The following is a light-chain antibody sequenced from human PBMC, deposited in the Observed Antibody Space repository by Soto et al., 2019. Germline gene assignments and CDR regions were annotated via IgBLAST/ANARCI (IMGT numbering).Light chain of an antibody. J-gene: IGKJ1*01. Sequence: EIVLTQSPGTLSLSPGERATLSCRASQSVSSSYLAWYRQKPGQAPRLLMYDASTRATGIPARFSGSGSGTEFTLTISSLQSEDFAVYYCQQYNNWPLRFGQGTKVDIK. V-gene: IGKV3-15*01. CDR3: QQYNNWPLR. CDR1: QSVSSSY. CDR2: DAS.